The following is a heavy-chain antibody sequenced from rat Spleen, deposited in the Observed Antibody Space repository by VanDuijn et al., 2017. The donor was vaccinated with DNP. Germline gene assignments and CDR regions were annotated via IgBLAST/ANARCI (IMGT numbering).Heavy chain of an antibody. Sequence: QVQLKEPGPGLVQPSQTLSLTCTVSGFSLTSYHVSWVRQPPGKSLVWMGTIWAGGGTNYNSAVQSRLSISRDTSKRQVFLRMNSLQTEDTAIYFCTREREPNNNSFYFDCWGEGVMVTVSS. J-gene: IGHJ2*01. CDR1: GFSLTSYH. D-gene: IGHD1-10*01. CDR2: IWAGGGT. CDR3: TREREPNNNSFYFDC. V-gene: IGHV2-43*01.